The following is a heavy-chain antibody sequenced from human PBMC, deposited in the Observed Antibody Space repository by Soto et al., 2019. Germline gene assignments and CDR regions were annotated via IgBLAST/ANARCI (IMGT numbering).Heavy chain of an antibody. J-gene: IGHJ4*02. CDR2: IYPGDSDT. V-gene: IGHV5-51*01. Sequence: GKPLKISCTSSGYSFSTYSIGWACQLPGKGLEWMGIIYPGDSDTRYSPSFQGQVTISADQSINTAYLQWRSLKASDTAMYYCARSILVGATMSPSDFWGQGTPV. CDR3: ARSILVGATMSPSDF. D-gene: IGHD1-26*01. CDR1: GYSFSTYS.